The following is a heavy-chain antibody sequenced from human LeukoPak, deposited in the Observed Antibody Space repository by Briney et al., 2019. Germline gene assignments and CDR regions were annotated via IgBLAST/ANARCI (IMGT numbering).Heavy chain of an antibody. D-gene: IGHD6-19*01. CDR2: ISSSNSYI. J-gene: IGHJ4*02. V-gene: IGHV3-21*01. Sequence: GGSLRLSCAASGFTFSSYRMNWVRQAPGKGLEWVSYISSSNSYIYYADSVKGRFTIPRDNAKNSLYLQMNSLRAEDTAVYYCARVRSGWYEDYWGQGTLVTVST. CDR1: GFTFSSYR. CDR3: ARVRSGWYEDY.